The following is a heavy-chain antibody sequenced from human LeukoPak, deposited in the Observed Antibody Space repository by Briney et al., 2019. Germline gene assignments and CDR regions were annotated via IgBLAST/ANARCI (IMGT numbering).Heavy chain of an antibody. CDR3: ARFIPLVGFDP. CDR1: GFTFSSYG. D-gene: IGHD1-26*01. CDR2: IWYDGSNK. J-gene: IGHJ5*02. Sequence: PGRSLRLSRAASGFTFSSYGMHWVRQAPGKGLEWVAVIWYDGSNKYYADSVKGRFTISRDNSKNTLYLQMNSLRAEDTAVYYCARFIPLVGFDPWGQGTLVTVSS. V-gene: IGHV3-33*01.